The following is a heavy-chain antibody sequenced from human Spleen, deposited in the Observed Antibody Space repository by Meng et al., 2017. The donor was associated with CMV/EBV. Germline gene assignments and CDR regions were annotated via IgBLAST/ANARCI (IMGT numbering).Heavy chain of an antibody. CDR3: ARAGVGAASAFDY. CDR1: GYTFTSYA. D-gene: IGHD1-26*01. J-gene: IGHJ4*02. V-gene: IGHV1-2*02. Sequence: ASVKVSCKASGYTFTSYAMNWVRQAPGQGLEWMGWVNPNSGGTNYAQNFQGRVTMTRDTSINTVYMELSSLRSDDTAVYYCARAGVGAASAFDYWGQGTLVTVSS. CDR2: VNPNSGGT.